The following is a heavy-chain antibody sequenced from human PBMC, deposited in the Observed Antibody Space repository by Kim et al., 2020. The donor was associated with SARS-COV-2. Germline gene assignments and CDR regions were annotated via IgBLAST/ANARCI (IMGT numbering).Heavy chain of an antibody. J-gene: IGHJ4*02. Sequence: ADSVKGRLTLCRDNPKSTMYLQMNSLRAEDTAVYYCAGRRYTGTYYYFDYWGQGTLVTGSS. V-gene: IGHV3-74*01. D-gene: IGHD1-26*01. CDR3: AGRRYTGTYYYFDY.